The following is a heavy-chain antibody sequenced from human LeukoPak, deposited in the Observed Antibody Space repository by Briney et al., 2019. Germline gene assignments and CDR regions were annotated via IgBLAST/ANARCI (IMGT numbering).Heavy chain of an antibody. Sequence: GRSPRLSCAASGFSFSDYNMHWVRQAPGKGREWMAVISYHGINEYYADSVKGRFTISRDNSKHTLFLQMNSLRAEDTALYYCAKGRATMMGVIRTTPRGQFDYWGQGTLVTVSS. D-gene: IGHD3-22*01. CDR2: ISYHGINE. CDR1: GFSFSDYN. CDR3: AKGRATMMGVIRTTPRGQFDY. V-gene: IGHV3-30*18. J-gene: IGHJ4*02.